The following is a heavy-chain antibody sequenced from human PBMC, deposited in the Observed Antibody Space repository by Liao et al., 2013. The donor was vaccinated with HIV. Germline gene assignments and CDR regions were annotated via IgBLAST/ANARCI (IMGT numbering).Heavy chain of an antibody. V-gene: IGHV4-61*02. Sequence: QVQLQESGPGLVKPSQTLSLTCTVSGGSISSGSYYWSWIRQPAGKGLEWIGRIYTSGSTNYNPSLKSRVTISVDTSKNQFSLKLSSVTAADTAVYYCARVIALDCSSTSCSGNWFDPWGQGTLVTVS. D-gene: IGHD2-2*01. CDR1: GGSISSGSYY. J-gene: IGHJ5*02. CDR2: IYTSGST. CDR3: ARVIALDCSSTSCSGNWFDP.